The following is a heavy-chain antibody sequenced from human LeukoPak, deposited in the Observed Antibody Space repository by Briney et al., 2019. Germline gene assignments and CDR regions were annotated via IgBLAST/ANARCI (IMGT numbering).Heavy chain of an antibody. CDR1: GFTFSSYA. CDR2: ISYDGSNK. V-gene: IGHV3-30*04. D-gene: IGHD3-3*01. J-gene: IGHJ4*02. CDR3: AKEFGDVAFDY. Sequence: GRSLRLSCAASGFTFSSYAMHWVRQAPGKGLEWVAVISYDGSNKYYADSVKGRFTISRDNSKNTLYLQMNSLRAEDTAVYYCAKEFGDVAFDYWGQGTLVTVSS.